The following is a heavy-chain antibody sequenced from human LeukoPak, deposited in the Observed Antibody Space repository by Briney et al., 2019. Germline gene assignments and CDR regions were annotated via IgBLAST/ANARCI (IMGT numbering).Heavy chain of an antibody. CDR1: GGTFTSYA. Sequence: GASVKVSCTASGGTFTSYAISWVRQAPGQGLEWMGRIIPILGIANYAQKFQGRVTITADKSTSTAYMELSSLRSEDTAVYYCAKSGSYSMGFDYWGQGTLVTVSS. V-gene: IGHV1-69*04. J-gene: IGHJ4*02. CDR2: IIPILGIA. D-gene: IGHD1-26*01. CDR3: AKSGSYSMGFDY.